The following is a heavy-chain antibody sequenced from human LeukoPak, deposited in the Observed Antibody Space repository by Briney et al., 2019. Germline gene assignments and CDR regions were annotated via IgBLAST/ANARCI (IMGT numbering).Heavy chain of an antibody. CDR1: GGSISSYY. D-gene: IGHD3-10*01. V-gene: IGHV4-59*08. Sequence: SETLSLTCTVSGGSISSYYWSWIRQPPGKGLEWIGYIYYSGSTNYNPSLKSRVTISVDTSKNQFSLKLSSVTAADTTVYYCARGYGSGSYVDYWGQGTLVTVSS. J-gene: IGHJ4*02. CDR3: ARGYGSGSYVDY. CDR2: IYYSGST.